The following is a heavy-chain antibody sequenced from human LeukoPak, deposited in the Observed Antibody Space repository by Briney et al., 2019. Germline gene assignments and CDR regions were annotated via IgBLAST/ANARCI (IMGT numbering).Heavy chain of an antibody. D-gene: IGHD5-18*01. Sequence: GGSLRLSCAASGFTFSCYEMNWVRQAPGKGLVWVSYISSSGSTIYYADFVKGRFTISRDNAKHSLYLQINSLIAAHTAVYVCAAQTWIRSLMYWGEGALVTVSS. CDR3: AAQTWIRSLMY. CDR1: GFTFSCYE. J-gene: IGHJ4*02. CDR2: ISSSGSTI. V-gene: IGHV3-48*03.